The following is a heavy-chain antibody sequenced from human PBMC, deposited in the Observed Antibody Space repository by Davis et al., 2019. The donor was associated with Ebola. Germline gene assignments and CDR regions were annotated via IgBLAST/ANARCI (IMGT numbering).Heavy chain of an antibody. J-gene: IGHJ4*02. D-gene: IGHD5-24*01. Sequence: GESLKTSCKRSGYSFTTYWISWVRQVPGKGLVWMGKTDPSDSYTTYSPSFQGHVTISADKSISTAYLQWSSLKASDTAMYYCARGTDGYNPGGYFDSWGQGTLVTVSS. V-gene: IGHV5-10-1*01. CDR2: TDPSDSYT. CDR3: ARGTDGYNPGGYFDS. CDR1: GYSFTTYW.